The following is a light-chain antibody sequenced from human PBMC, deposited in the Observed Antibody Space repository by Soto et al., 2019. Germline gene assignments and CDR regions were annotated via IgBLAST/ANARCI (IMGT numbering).Light chain of an antibody. CDR1: STDFVSYNR. J-gene: IGLJ1*01. V-gene: IGLV2-18*01. CDR2: EAS. Sequence: PGQSVTISCTGTSTDFVSYNRVSWYQQPPDTAPKLMIYEASNRPSGVPDRFSGSKSGNTASLTISGLQAADEADYYCSLYTSENTYVFGTGTKVTVL. CDR3: SLYTSENTYV.